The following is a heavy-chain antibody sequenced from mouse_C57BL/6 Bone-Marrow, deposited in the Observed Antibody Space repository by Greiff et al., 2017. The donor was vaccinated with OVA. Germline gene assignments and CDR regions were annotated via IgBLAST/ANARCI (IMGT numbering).Heavy chain of an antibody. Sequence: EVQLQQSGPELVKPGASVKIPCKASGYTFTDYNMDWVKQSHGKSLAWIGDINTKNGGTNYKQKFKGKATLTVDKPSSKAYMERRSLTSEDTAVYYCARPGNYGFAYWGQGTLVTVSA. CDR2: INTKNGGT. CDR3: ARPGNYGFAY. V-gene: IGHV1-18*01. J-gene: IGHJ3*01. D-gene: IGHD2-1*01. CDR1: GYTFTDYN.